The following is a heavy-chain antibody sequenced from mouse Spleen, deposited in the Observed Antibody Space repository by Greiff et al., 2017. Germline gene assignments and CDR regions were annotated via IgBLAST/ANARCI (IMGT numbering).Heavy chain of an antibody. J-gene: IGHJ3*01. D-gene: IGHD2-4*01. CDR2: INPSTGGT. V-gene: IGHV1-42*01. CDR1: GYSFTGYY. Sequence: EVQLQQSGPELVKPGASVKISCKASGYSFTGYYMNWVKQSPEKSLEWIGEINPSTGGTTYNQKFKAKATLTVDKSSSTAYMQLKSLTSEDSAVYYCARSDYPWFAYWGQGTLVTVSA. CDR3: ARSDYPWFAY.